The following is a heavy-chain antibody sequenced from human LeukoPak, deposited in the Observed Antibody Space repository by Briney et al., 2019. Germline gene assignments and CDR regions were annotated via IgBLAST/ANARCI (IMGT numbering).Heavy chain of an antibody. V-gene: IGHV1-69*01. CDR3: AREGSVLLLFDY. CDR1: GGTFSSYA. CDR2: IIPIFGTA. J-gene: IGHJ4*02. Sequence: GSSVKVSCKASGGTFSSYAISWVRQAPGQGLEWMGGIIPIFGTANYAQKFQGRVTITADESTSTAYMELSSLGSEDTAVYYCAREGSVLLLFDYWGQGTLVTVSS. D-gene: IGHD2-15*01.